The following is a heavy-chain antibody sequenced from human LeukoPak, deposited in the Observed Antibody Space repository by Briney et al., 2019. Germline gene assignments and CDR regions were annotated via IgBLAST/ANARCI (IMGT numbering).Heavy chain of an antibody. CDR2: IYHSGST. CDR1: GYSISSGYY. CDR3: ARLVNDVAYCGGDSYYFDY. Sequence: SETLSLTCAVSGYSISSGYYWGWIRQPPGKGLEWIGSIYHSGSTYYNPSLKSRVTISVDTSKNQFSLKLSSVTAADTAVYYCARLVNDVAYCGGDSYYFDYWGQGTLVTVSS. V-gene: IGHV4-38-2*01. J-gene: IGHJ4*02. D-gene: IGHD2-21*01.